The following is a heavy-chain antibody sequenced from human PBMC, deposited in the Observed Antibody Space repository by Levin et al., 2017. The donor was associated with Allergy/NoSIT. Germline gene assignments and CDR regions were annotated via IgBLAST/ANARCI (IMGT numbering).Heavy chain of an antibody. CDR1: GFTFSSYG. Sequence: SGGSLRLSCAASGFTFSSYGMHWVRQAPGKGLEWVAFISNDGSHESYADSVKGRFTISRDNSKNTLYVQMNSLRTEDTAVYYCAKVRWLRSADPPEYWGQGTLVTVSS. D-gene: IGHD4-23*01. CDR3: AKVRWLRSADPPEY. V-gene: IGHV3-30*18. J-gene: IGHJ4*02. CDR2: ISNDGSHE.